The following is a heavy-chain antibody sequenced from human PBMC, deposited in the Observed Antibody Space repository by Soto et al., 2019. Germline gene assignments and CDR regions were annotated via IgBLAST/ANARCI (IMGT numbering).Heavy chain of an antibody. Sequence: ASVKVSCKASGYTFTSYGISWVRQAPGQGLEWMGWISAYNGNTNYAQKLQGRVTMTTDTSTSTACMELRSLRSDDTAVYYCASIMLVRGVIINYGMDVWGQGTTVTVSS. CDR2: ISAYNGNT. CDR1: GYTFTSYG. J-gene: IGHJ6*02. D-gene: IGHD3-10*01. CDR3: ASIMLVRGVIINYGMDV. V-gene: IGHV1-18*01.